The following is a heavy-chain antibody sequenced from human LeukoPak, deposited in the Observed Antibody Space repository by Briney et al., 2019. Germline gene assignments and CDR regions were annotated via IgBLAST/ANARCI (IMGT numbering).Heavy chain of an antibody. D-gene: IGHD6-19*01. CDR2: IYYDGSP. CDR3: ARCPRGVAVADWFDP. CDR1: GGSISSGSFY. J-gene: IGHJ5*02. Sequence: PSETQSLTCTVSGGSISSGSFYWGWIRQPPGKGLEWIGSIYYDGSPYYNASLKGRVTISLHTSKNQFSLKLSSVTAADTAVYYCARCPRGVAVADWFDPWGQGTLVTVS. V-gene: IGHV4-39*01.